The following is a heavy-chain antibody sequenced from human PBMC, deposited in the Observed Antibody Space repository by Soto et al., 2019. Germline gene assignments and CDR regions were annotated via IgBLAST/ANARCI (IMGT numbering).Heavy chain of an antibody. D-gene: IGHD3-10*01. V-gene: IGHV4-30-4*01. CDR1: GASIISLDYY. J-gene: IGHJ5*02. CDR2: IYHTGAT. Sequence: QVQLQESVPGLVRPSQTLSLTCTVSGASIISLDYYWTWIRQPPGKGLEWIGHIYHTGATYYNPSLESRVVMSLDTSINQFCLKWSSVAAPDPAVFYCARGAVVGLSRRVMGGIWFDPLGQGTLVTVSA. CDR3: ARGAVVGLSRRVMGGIWFDP.